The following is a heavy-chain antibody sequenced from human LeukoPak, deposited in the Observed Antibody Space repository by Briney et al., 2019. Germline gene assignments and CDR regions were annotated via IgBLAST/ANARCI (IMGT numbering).Heavy chain of an antibody. CDR2: FDPEDGES. D-gene: IGHD1-26*01. V-gene: IGHV1-24*01. CDR3: ATADKWEPLDY. Sequence: GASVKVSCKASGYTFTGYYMHWVRQAPGQGLEWMGGFDPEDGESIFAQRFQGRFSMTEDTSTDTAYMELRSLRPEDTAVYYCATADKWEPLDYWGQGTLVTVSS. J-gene: IGHJ4*02. CDR1: GYTFTGYY.